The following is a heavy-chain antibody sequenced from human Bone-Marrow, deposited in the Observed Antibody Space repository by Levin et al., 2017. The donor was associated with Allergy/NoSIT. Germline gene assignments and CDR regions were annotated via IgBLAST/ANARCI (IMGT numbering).Heavy chain of an antibody. Sequence: GGSLRLSCAASGFTFSSYAMSWVRQAPGKGLEWVSAISGSGGSTYYADSVKGRFTISRDNSKNTLYLQMNSLRAEDTAVYYCAELGAAAGDYYYYGMDVWGQGTTVTVSS. CDR2: ISGSGGST. J-gene: IGHJ6*02. CDR1: GFTFSSYA. CDR3: AELGAAAGDYYYYGMDV. V-gene: IGHV3-23*01. D-gene: IGHD6-13*01.